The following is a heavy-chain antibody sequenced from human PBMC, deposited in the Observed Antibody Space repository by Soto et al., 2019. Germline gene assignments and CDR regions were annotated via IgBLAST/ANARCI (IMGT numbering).Heavy chain of an antibody. CDR1: GYSFAGYW. CDR2: IDPSDSQT. J-gene: IGHJ4*02. Sequence: GESLKISCKGSGYSFAGYWITWVRQKPGKGLEWMGRIDPSDSQTYYSPSFRGHVTISVTKSITTVFLQWSSLRASDTAMYYCARSKEGNWNYGGYYYFDYWGQGTLVTVSS. V-gene: IGHV5-10-1*01. D-gene: IGHD1-7*01. CDR3: ARSKEGNWNYGGYYYFDY.